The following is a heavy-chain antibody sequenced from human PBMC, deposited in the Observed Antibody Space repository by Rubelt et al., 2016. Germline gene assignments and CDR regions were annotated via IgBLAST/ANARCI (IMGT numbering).Heavy chain of an antibody. Sequence: QVQLQESGPGLVKPSETLSLTCTVSGGSISSYYWSWIRQPPGKGLEWIGYIYYSGSTNYNPSLKSRVTIAVDTSESQFSLKLGSVTAADTAVYYCAREAGYYYDGMDGGGQGTTVTVSS. D-gene: IGHD1-14*01. CDR2: IYYSGST. J-gene: IGHJ6*02. CDR3: AREAGYYYDGMDG. V-gene: IGHV4-59*01. CDR1: GGSISSYY.